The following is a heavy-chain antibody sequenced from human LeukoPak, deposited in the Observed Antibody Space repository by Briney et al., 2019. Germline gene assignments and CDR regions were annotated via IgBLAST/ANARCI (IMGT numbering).Heavy chain of an antibody. D-gene: IGHD3-22*01. Sequence: GRSLRLSCAASGFTFDDYAMHWVRQAPGKGLEWVSGISWNSGSIGYADSVKGRFTISRDNSKNTLYLQMNSLRAEDTAVYYCARERGRGHYYDSSGSTGGRFDPWGQGTLVTVSS. V-gene: IGHV3-9*01. J-gene: IGHJ5*02. CDR3: ARERGRGHYYDSSGSTGGRFDP. CDR2: ISWNSGSI. CDR1: GFTFDDYA.